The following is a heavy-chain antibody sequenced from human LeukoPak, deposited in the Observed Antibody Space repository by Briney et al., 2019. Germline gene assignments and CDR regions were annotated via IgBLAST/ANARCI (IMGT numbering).Heavy chain of an antibody. Sequence: PGGSLRLSCAASGFTFSDYSMNWVRQAPGKGLEWDSYINSGSSTIYYVDSVEGRFTISRDNAKNSLYLQMNSLRDEDTAVYHCARTRSKVGTPTFDYWGQGTLVTVSS. CDR1: GFTFSDYS. CDR3: ARTRSKVGTPTFDY. CDR2: INSGSSTI. D-gene: IGHD4-23*01. J-gene: IGHJ4*02. V-gene: IGHV3-48*02.